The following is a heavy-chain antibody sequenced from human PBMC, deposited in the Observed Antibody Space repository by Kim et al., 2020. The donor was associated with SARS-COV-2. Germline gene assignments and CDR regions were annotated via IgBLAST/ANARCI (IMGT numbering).Heavy chain of an antibody. D-gene: IGHD6-13*01. CDR3: VKGGIAAAAALDY. CDR2: ITSNGGST. CDR1: GFTFSSYA. V-gene: IGHV3-64D*09. Sequence: GGSLRLSCSASGFTFSSYAMHWVRQAPGKGLEYVSAITSNGGSTSYANSVKGRFTISRDNSMNTLYLQMGSLRPEDTAVYYCVKGGIAAAAALDYWGQGTLGTVSS. J-gene: IGHJ4*02.